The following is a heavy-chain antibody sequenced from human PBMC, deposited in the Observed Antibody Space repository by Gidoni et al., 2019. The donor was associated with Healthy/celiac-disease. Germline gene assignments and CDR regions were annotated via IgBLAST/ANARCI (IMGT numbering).Heavy chain of an antibody. V-gene: IGHV3-33*01. CDR3: ARDRVPSSSWYTHYFDY. J-gene: IGHJ4*02. Sequence: QVQLVESGGGVVQPGRSLRLSCAASGFTFSSYGMHWVRQAPGKGLEWVAVIWYDGSNKYYADSVKGRFTISRDNSKNTLYLQMNSLRAEDTAVYYCARDRVPSSSWYTHYFDYWGQGTLVTVSS. CDR2: IWYDGSNK. CDR1: GFTFSSYG. D-gene: IGHD6-13*01.